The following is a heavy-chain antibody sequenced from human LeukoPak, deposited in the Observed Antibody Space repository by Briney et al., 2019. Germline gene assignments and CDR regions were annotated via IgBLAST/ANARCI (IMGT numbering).Heavy chain of an antibody. CDR1: GFTFSSYG. V-gene: IGHV3-30*02. CDR2: IRYDGSNK. D-gene: IGHD5-24*01. Sequence: GGSLRLSCAASGFTFSSYGMHWVRQAPGKGLEWVAFIRYDGSNKYYADSVKGRFAISRDNSKNTLSLQMNSLRAEDTAVYYCAKGTRGDGYNMDYWGQGTLVTVSS. J-gene: IGHJ4*02. CDR3: AKGTRGDGYNMDY.